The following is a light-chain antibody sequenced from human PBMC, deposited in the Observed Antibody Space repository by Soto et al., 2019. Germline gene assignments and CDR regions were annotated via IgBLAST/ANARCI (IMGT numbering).Light chain of an antibody. CDR1: QSLVYSDGNTY. CDR2: KVS. CDR3: MAGAHRPPT. V-gene: IGKV2-30*01. J-gene: IGKJ1*01. Sequence: DVVMTQSPLSLPVTLGQPASISCRSSQSLVYSDGNTYLNWFQQRPGQSPRRLIYKVSNRDSGVPDRFRGSGLGSDFSLKISRVEAEAVGVYYSMAGAHRPPTFGQGTKVEIK.